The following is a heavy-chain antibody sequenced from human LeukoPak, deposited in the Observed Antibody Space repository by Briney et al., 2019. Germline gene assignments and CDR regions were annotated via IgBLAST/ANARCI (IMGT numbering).Heavy chain of an antibody. CDR1: GFTFSNYA. Sequence: GGSLRLSCAASGFTFSNYAMHWVRQAPGKGLEWVAVISNDGDGKYNADSVKGRFTISRDNSKSMVYLQTNSLRVEDTAVYYCAKDGDTAAAGYYFDSWGQGTLVTVSS. V-gene: IGHV3-30*04. D-gene: IGHD6-13*01. CDR2: ISNDGDGK. CDR3: AKDGDTAAAGYYFDS. J-gene: IGHJ4*02.